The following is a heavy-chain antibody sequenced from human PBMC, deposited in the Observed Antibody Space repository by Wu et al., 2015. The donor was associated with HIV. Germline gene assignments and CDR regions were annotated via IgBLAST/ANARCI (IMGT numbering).Heavy chain of an antibody. CDR2: ISPLGGTT. CDR3: ARDEGNFNDPSGFYGLAY. V-gene: IGHV1-46*01. Sequence: QVQLVQSGAEVKKPGASVKISCKASGYSFTTHYIHWVRQAPGHGLEWMGIISPLGGTTNHAQKFQGRVTMTRDMSTSTVYMDVSRLTSEDTAVYYCARDEGNFNDPSGFYGLAYWGQGTPVSVSS. J-gene: IGHJ4*02. D-gene: IGHD3-22*01. CDR1: GYSFTTHY.